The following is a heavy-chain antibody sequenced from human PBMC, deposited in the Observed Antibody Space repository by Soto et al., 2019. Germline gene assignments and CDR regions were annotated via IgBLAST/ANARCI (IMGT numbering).Heavy chain of an antibody. CDR3: ARDGYDYYYYYGLDV. Sequence: EVQLVESGGAVVQPGGSLRLSCAASGFPFDDYTMQWVRQAPGKGLEWVSLISWDGGSTDYADSVKGRFTISRDNSKKSLFLEMNSLRTEDTALYYCARDGYDYYYYYGLDVWGQGTTVTVSS. D-gene: IGHD5-12*01. J-gene: IGHJ6*02. V-gene: IGHV3-43*01. CDR1: GFPFDDYT. CDR2: ISWDGGST.